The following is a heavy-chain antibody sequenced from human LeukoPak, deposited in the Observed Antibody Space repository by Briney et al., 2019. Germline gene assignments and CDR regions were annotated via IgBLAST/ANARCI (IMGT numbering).Heavy chain of an antibody. Sequence: GALRLSCAASGFTVSSNYMNWVRQAPGKGLEWVGHIKTKTDGGTTDYAAPVKGRFTISRDDSKSTLYLQMNSLKTEDTAVYYCSTQKDYYYYYYMDVWGKGTTVTVSS. CDR2: IKTKTDGGTT. V-gene: IGHV3-15*01. CDR1: GFTVSSNY. J-gene: IGHJ6*03. CDR3: STQKDYYYYYYMDV.